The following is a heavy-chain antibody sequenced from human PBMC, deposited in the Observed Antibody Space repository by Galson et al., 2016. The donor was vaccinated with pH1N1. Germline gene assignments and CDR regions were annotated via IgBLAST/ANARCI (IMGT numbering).Heavy chain of an antibody. D-gene: IGHD3-10*01. V-gene: IGHV4-34*01. CDR1: GGSFTGYY. CDR2: INHSGST. J-gene: IGHJ2*01. CDR3: ARHRFGELADWYFDL. Sequence: ETLSLTCAVFGGSFTGYYWSWIRQPPGKGLEWIGEINHSGSTNYNPSLKSRVTISVDTSKNQFSLKLSSVTAADTAVYYCARHRFGELADWYFDLWGRGTLVTVSS.